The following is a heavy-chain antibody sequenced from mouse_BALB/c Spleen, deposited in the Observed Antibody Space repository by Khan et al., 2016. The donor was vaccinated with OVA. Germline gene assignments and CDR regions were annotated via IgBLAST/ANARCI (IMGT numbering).Heavy chain of an antibody. Sequence: EVQLLETGPGLVKPSQSLSLTCTVTGYSITSDYAWNWIRQFPGNKLEWMGYISYSGSTSYNPSLKSRISITRDTSKNQFFLQLNSVTTEDTATYYCVRRGDGYYGAMDYWGQGTSVTVSS. CDR3: VRRGDGYYGAMDY. CDR1: GYSITSDYA. J-gene: IGHJ4*01. D-gene: IGHD2-3*01. V-gene: IGHV3-2*02. CDR2: ISYSGST.